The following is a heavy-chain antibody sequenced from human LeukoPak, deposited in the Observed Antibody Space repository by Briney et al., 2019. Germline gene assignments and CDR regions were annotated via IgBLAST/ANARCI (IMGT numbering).Heavy chain of an antibody. J-gene: IGHJ3*02. V-gene: IGHV5-51*01. D-gene: IGHD1-26*01. Sequence: GGSLKISCKGSGCSFSSYWIGWVRQMPGKGLEWMGIIYPGDSDTRYSPSFQGQVTISADKSITTAYLQWSSLKASDTAMYYCARVGYSGSYFGAFDIWGQGTRVTVSS. CDR3: ARVGYSGSYFGAFDI. CDR1: GCSFSSYW. CDR2: IYPGDSDT.